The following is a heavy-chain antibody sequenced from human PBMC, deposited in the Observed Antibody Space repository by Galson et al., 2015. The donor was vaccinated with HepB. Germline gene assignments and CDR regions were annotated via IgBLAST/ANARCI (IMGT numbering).Heavy chain of an antibody. CDR1: GFTFSSYS. V-gene: IGHV3-48*02. CDR3: VGIVGATNDY. Sequence: SLRLSCAASGFTFSSYSMNRVRQAPGKGLEWVSYISSSSSTIYYADSVKGRFTISRDNAKNSLYLQMNSLRDEDTAVYYCVGIVGATNDYWGQGTLVTVSS. D-gene: IGHD1-26*01. CDR2: ISSSSSTI. J-gene: IGHJ4*02.